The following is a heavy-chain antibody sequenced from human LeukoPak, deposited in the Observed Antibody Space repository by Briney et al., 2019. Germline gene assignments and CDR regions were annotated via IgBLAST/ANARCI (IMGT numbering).Heavy chain of an antibody. D-gene: IGHD3-10*01. Sequence: SETLSLTCTVSGGSLSSSSYYWGWIPQPPGKGLEWIGSIYYSGSTYYNPSLKSRVTISVDTSKNQFSLKLSSVTAADTAVYYCARRGFGAYYYYGMDVWGQGTTVTVSS. CDR3: ARRGFGAYYYYGMDV. J-gene: IGHJ6*02. CDR1: GGSLSSSSYY. CDR2: IYYSGST. V-gene: IGHV4-39*01.